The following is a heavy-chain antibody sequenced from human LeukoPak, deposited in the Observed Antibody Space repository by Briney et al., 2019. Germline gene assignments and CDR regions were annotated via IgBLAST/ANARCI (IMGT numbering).Heavy chain of an antibody. CDR1: GGSISSYY. J-gene: IGHJ4*02. D-gene: IGHD3-22*01. Sequence: SETLSLTCTVSGGSISSYYWSWIRQPPGKGLEWIGYIYYSGSTNYNPSLKSRVTISVDTSKNQFSLKLSSVTAADTAVYYCARLPNYYDSSGYYLVFDYWGQGTLVTVSS. CDR2: IYYSGST. CDR3: ARLPNYYDSSGYYLVFDY. V-gene: IGHV4-59*08.